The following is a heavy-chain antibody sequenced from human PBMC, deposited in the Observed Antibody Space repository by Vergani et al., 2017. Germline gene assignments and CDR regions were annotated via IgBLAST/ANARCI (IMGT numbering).Heavy chain of an antibody. V-gene: IGHV1-69*06. CDR1: GGTFSSYA. D-gene: IGHD3-9*01. CDR3: ARGSTRHYDILKDYGMDV. J-gene: IGHJ6*02. CDR2: IIPIFGTA. Sequence: QVQLVQSGAEVKKPGSSVKVSCKASGGTFSSYAISWVRQAPGQGLEWMGGIIPIFGTANYAQKFQGRVTITADKSTSTAYMELSSLRSEDTAVYYCARGSTRHYDILKDYGMDVWGQGTTVTVSS.